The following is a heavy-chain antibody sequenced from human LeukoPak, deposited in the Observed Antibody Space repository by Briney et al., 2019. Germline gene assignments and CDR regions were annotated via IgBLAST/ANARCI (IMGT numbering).Heavy chain of an antibody. CDR3: ARTEESGYSYRYFGYYYYMDV. Sequence: SETLSLTCTVSGYSISSSYYWGWIRQPPGKGLEWIGYIYYSGSTHYNPSLKSRVTISVDTSKNQFSLKLSSVTAADTAVYYCARTEESGYSYRYFGYYYYMDVWGKGTTVTVSS. CDR2: IYYSGST. CDR1: GYSISSSYY. J-gene: IGHJ6*03. D-gene: IGHD5-18*01. V-gene: IGHV4-61*01.